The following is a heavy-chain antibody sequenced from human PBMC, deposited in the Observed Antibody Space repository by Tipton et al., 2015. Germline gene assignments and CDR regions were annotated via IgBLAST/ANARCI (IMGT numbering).Heavy chain of an antibody. Sequence: SLRLSCAASGFTFDDYAMHWVRQAPGKGLEWVSGISWNSGSIGYADSVKGRFTISRDNAQNSLFLQMNSLTAEDTAFYYCAREGSSWYFGVYWGQGTLVSVSS. D-gene: IGHD6-13*01. CDR1: GFTFDDYA. CDR2: ISWNSGSI. V-gene: IGHV3-9*01. CDR3: AREGSSWYFGVY. J-gene: IGHJ4*02.